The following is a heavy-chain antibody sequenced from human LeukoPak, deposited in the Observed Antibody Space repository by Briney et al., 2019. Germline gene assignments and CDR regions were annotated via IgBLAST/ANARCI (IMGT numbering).Heavy chain of an antibody. CDR1: GGSISSSNW. CDR2: IYHSGST. J-gene: IGHJ4*02. V-gene: IGHV4-4*02. Sequence: PSGTLSLTCAVSGGSISSSNWWSWVRQPPGKGLEWIGEIYHSGSTNYNPSLKSRVTISVDKSKNQFSLKLSSVTAADTAVYYCASALNSDSGSSPFDYWGQGTLVTVSS. CDR3: ASALNSDSGSSPFDY. D-gene: IGHD1-26*01.